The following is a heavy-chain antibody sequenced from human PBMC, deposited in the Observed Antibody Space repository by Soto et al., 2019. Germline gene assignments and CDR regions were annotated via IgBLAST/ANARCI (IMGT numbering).Heavy chain of an antibody. Sequence: QVQLQESGPGLVKPSQTLSLTCTVSGGSISSGDYYWSWIRQSPGKGLEWIGNIYDSGSTYYNPSLKNRVNISVHTSKNQFSLKLTSVTAADTAVYYCAREQWVFYYYYGIDVWGQGTTVTVSS. D-gene: IGHD6-19*01. CDR3: AREQWVFYYYYGIDV. V-gene: IGHV4-30-4*01. J-gene: IGHJ6*02. CDR1: GGSISSGDYY. CDR2: IYDSGST.